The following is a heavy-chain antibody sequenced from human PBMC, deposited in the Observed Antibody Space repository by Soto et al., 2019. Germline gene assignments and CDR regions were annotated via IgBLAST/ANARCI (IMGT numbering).Heavy chain of an antibody. CDR2: IDPTDSYT. V-gene: IGHV5-10-1*01. CDR1: GYNFTAFW. J-gene: IGHJ5*01. Sequence: WESLKISCKASGYNFTAFWIHWVRQMPGRGLEWLGKIDPTDSYTNYSPSFEGHVTISTDNSISTAYLQWSSLRASDPALYFCARVYKNWVDSWAQVTLVTVSX. CDR3: ARVYKNWVDS. D-gene: IGHD1-1*01.